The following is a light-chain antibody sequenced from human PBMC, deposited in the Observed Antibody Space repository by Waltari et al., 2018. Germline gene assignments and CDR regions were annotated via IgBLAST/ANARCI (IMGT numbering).Light chain of an antibody. Sequence: EIVMTQSPATLSVSPGERATLPCRASETVSLNLPWYQQKPGQAPRLLIYSASTRASGVPDRFSGSGSGTEFTLTISNLQSEDFAVYYCQQYSYWPPLTFGGGTKVDIK. CDR1: ETVSLN. CDR3: QQYSYWPPLT. V-gene: IGKV3-15*01. CDR2: SAS. J-gene: IGKJ4*01.